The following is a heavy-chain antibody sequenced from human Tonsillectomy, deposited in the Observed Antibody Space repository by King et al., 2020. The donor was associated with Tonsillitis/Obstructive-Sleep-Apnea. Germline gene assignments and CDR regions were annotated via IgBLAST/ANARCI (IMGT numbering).Heavy chain of an antibody. D-gene: IGHD2-21*01. CDR3: ARDLSYLSADFDP. J-gene: IGHJ5*02. V-gene: IGHV3-33*01. Sequence: QVQLVESGGGVVQPGRSLRLSCAASGFTFSSYGMYWVRQAPGKGLEWVAVIWYDGRKKNYADSVKGRFTISRDDSKSTVYLQMNSLRAEDTALYYCARDLSYLSADFDPWGQGTLVTVSS. CDR1: GFTFSSYG. CDR2: IWYDGRKK.